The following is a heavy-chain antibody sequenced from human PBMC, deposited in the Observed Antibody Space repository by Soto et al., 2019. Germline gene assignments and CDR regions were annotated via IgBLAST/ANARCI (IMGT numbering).Heavy chain of an antibody. J-gene: IGHJ6*02. D-gene: IGHD3-3*01. CDR3: AGSYYDFWSGYENLYGMDV. CDR2: ISYDGSNK. Sequence: QVQLVESGGGVVQPGRSLRLSCAASGFTFSSYAMHWVRQAPGKGLEWVAVISYDGSNKYYADSVKGRFTISRDNSKXXLXXQMNSRRAEDTAVYYCAGSYYDFWSGYENLYGMDVWGQGTTVTVSS. CDR1: GFTFSSYA. V-gene: IGHV3-30-3*01.